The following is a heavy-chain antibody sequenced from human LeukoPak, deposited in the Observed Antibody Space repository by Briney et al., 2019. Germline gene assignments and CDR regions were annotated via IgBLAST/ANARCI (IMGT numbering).Heavy chain of an antibody. J-gene: IGHJ4*02. V-gene: IGHV3-30*02. CDR3: AKESGSGYRSEGPHY. CDR1: GFVFSNYG. CDR2: VRFGGSNE. Sequence: GGSLRLSCAASGFVFSNYGMHWVRQAPGKGLGWVAFVRFGGSNEYYADSVEGRFTISRNNSKNTLFLHMNSLRAEDTAVYSCAKESGSGYRSEGPHYWGLGTLVTVSS. D-gene: IGHD6-19*01.